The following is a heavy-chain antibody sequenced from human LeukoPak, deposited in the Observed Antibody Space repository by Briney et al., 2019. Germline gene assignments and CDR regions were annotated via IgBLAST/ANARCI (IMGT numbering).Heavy chain of an antibody. CDR3: ARDDVVVPAATPPDY. CDR2: ISSSGSTI. D-gene: IGHD2-2*01. Sequence: GGSLRLSCAASGFTFSDYYMSWIRQAPGKGLEWVSYISSSGSTIYYADSVKGRFTISRDNAKNSLYLQMNSLRAEDTAVYYCARDDVVVPAATPPDYWGQGTLVTVSS. V-gene: IGHV3-11*04. CDR1: GFTFSDYY. J-gene: IGHJ4*02.